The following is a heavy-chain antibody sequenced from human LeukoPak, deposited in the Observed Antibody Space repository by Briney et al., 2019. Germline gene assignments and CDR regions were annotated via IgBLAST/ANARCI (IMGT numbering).Heavy chain of an antibody. CDR2: ISWSSNSV. J-gene: IGHJ4*02. CDR3: GRGGSSWLYFFEY. V-gene: IGHV3-9*01. D-gene: IGHD6-13*01. Sequence: GGSLRLSCVASGFSFDDYVMHWVRQAPGKGLEWVSFISWSSNSVAYADSVRGRFTISRDNAKNSLYLQMSSLRAEDTALYYCGRGGSSWLYFFEYWGQGTPVTVSS. CDR1: GFSFDDYV.